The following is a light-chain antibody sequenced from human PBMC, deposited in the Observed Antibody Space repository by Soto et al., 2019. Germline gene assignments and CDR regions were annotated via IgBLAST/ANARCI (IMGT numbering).Light chain of an antibody. Sequence: QSALTQPASVSGYPGQSITISCTGTSSDVGGYNYVSWYQQHPGKAPKVMIYDVSNRPSGVSNRFSGSKSGNTASLTISGLQAEDEADYYCSSYTSSSTVVFGGGTKLTVL. CDR1: SSDVGGYNY. V-gene: IGLV2-14*03. CDR2: DVS. CDR3: SSYTSSSTVV. J-gene: IGLJ2*01.